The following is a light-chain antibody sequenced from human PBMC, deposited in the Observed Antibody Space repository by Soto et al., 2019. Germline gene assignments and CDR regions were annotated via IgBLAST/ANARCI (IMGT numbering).Light chain of an antibody. CDR3: QQGAT. V-gene: IGKV3-20*01. CDR1: HYIATSS. J-gene: IGKJ2*01. Sequence: IVLTQSPGTLSLSSGERASLSCRASHYIATSSLAWYQQKPGQAPRLLMSGASNRATGIPDRFSGSGSGPDFTLTISRLEPADFAVYFCQQGATFGQGTKLEI. CDR2: GAS.